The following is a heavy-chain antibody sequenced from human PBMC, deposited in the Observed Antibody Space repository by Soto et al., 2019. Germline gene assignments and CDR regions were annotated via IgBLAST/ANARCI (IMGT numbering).Heavy chain of an antibody. V-gene: IGHV1-69*13. CDR3: AREHYYGSGSSDY. CDR1: GGTFSSYA. CDR2: IIPIFGTA. D-gene: IGHD3-10*01. J-gene: IGHJ4*02. Sequence: SVKVSCKASGGTFSSYAISWVRQAPGQGLEWMGGIIPIFGTANYAQKFQGRVTITADESTSTAYMELSSLRSEDTAVYYCAREHYYGSGSSDYWGQGTLVTVSS.